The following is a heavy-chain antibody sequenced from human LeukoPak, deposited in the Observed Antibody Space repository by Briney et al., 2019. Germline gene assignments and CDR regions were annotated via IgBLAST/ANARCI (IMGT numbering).Heavy chain of an antibody. V-gene: IGHV3-7*01. CDR3: ARHLSGVTGYTYGRGIDY. CDR2: IKKDGSEK. J-gene: IGHJ4*02. Sequence: PGGSLRLSCAASGFTFSSYWLSWVRQAPGKGLEGVATIKKDGSEKYYVDSVKGRFTISRDNAKKSLYLKMNSLKAEDTAVYYCARHLSGVTGYTYGRGIDYWGQGTLVTVSS. CDR1: GFTFSSYW. D-gene: IGHD5-18*01.